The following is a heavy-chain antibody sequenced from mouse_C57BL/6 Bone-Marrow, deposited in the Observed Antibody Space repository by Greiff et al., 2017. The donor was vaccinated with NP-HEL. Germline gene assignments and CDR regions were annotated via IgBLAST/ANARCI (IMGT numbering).Heavy chain of an antibody. J-gene: IGHJ4*01. CDR1: GYTFTDYY. CDR2: IGPGSGST. V-gene: IGHV1-77*01. CDR3: ARKDYRNFYYAMDY. D-gene: IGHD2-12*01. Sequence: VKVVESGAELVKPGASVKISCKASGYTFTDYYINWVKQRPGQGLEWIGKIGPGSGSTYYNEKFKGKATLTADKSSSTAYMQLSSLTSEDSAVYFCARKDYRNFYYAMDYWGQGTSVTVSS.